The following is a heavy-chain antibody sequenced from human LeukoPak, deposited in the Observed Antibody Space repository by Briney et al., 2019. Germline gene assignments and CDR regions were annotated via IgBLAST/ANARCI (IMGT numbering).Heavy chain of an antibody. D-gene: IGHD2/OR15-2a*01. V-gene: IGHV4-59*01. CDR2: IYDSGST. Sequence: SETLSLTCTVSGGSISNYYRSWIRQPPGKELEWTGYIYDSGSTSYNPSLKSRVTISVDSSKNQFSLKLSSVTAADAAVYYCARDLELGYWGQGTLVTVSS. CDR1: GGSISNYY. CDR3: ARDLELGY. J-gene: IGHJ4*02.